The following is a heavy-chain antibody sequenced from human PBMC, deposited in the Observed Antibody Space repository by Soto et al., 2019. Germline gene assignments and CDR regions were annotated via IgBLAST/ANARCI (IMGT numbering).Heavy chain of an antibody. Sequence: SETLSLTCTVSGGSISSYYWSWIRQPAGKGLGWIGRIYTSGSTNYNPSLKSRVTMSVDTSKNQFSLKLSSVTAADTAVYYCARACSSNSCYDVFDYWGQGTLVTVSS. J-gene: IGHJ4*02. CDR3: ARACSSNSCYDVFDY. CDR1: GGSISSYY. CDR2: IYTSGST. V-gene: IGHV4-4*07. D-gene: IGHD2-2*01.